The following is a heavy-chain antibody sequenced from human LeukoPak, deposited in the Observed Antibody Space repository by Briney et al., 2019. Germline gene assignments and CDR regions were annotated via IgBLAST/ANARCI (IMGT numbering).Heavy chain of an antibody. J-gene: IGHJ5*02. V-gene: IGHV3-30*02. Sequence: GGSLRLSCAAYGFSFSSSGMHWVRQAPGKGPEWVAFTRFDDSYKAYGNSVKGRFTISRDNSKNTLYLQMDSLRSDDTAVYYCAKSSAGITWFDPWGQGTLVIVSS. CDR2: TRFDDSYK. CDR1: GFSFSSSG. CDR3: AKSSAGITWFDP. D-gene: IGHD1-7*01.